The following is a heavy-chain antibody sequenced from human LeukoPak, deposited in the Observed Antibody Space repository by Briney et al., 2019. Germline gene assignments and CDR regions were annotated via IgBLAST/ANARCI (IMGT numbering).Heavy chain of an antibody. J-gene: IGHJ4*02. CDR3: ARGPLVGATNFDY. D-gene: IGHD1-26*01. V-gene: IGHV4-4*02. Sequence: SETLSLTCAVSGGSISSSNWWSWVRQPPGKGLEWIGEIYHSGSTNYNPSLKSRVTISVDKSKNQFSLKLSSVTAADTAVYYCARGPLVGATNFDYWGQGTLVTVSS. CDR1: GGSISSSNW. CDR2: IYHSGST.